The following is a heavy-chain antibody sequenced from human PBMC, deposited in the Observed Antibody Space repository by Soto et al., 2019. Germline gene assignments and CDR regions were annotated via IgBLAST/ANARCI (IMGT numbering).Heavy chain of an antibody. J-gene: IGHJ6*02. Sequence: SSETLSLTCTVSGGSISSYYWSWIRQPPGKGLEWIGYIYYSGSTNYNPSLKSRVTISVDTSKDQFSLKLSSVTAADTAVYYCARTVWDDPIYYYYGMDVWGQGTTVNVS. CDR2: IYYSGST. CDR1: GGSISSYY. CDR3: ARTVWDDPIYYYYGMDV. V-gene: IGHV4-59*08. D-gene: IGHD1-1*01.